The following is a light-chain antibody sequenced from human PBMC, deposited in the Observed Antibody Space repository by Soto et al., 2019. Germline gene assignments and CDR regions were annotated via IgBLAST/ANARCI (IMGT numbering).Light chain of an antibody. CDR1: QGISSW. V-gene: IGKV1-12*01. CDR3: QQTHSFPLT. J-gene: IGKJ4*01. CDR2: AAS. Sequence: DIQMTQSPSSVSASVGDRVTITCRASQGISSWLAWYQQKPGKAPKLLSDAASSLQIGVPSRFSGSGSGTDLTLPISSLQPEDFATSYCQQTHSFPLTFGGGTKVEIK.